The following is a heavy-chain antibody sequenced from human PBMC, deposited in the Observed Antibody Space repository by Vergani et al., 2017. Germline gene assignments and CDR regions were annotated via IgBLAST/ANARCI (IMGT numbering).Heavy chain of an antibody. CDR2: ISAYNGNT. CDR1: GYTFTSYG. CDR3: ARDRDCSGGSCYHYYYYGMDV. V-gene: IGHV1-18*01. J-gene: IGHJ6*02. D-gene: IGHD2-15*01. Sequence: QVQLVQSGAEVKKPGASVKVSCKASGYTFTSYGISWVRQAPGQGLEWMGWISAYNGNTNYAQKLQGRVTMTTDTSTSTAYMELRSLRSDDTAVYYCARDRDCSGGSCYHYYYYGMDVWGQGTTVTVSS.